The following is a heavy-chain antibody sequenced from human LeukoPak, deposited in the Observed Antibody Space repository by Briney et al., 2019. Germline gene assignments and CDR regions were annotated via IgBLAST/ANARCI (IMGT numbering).Heavy chain of an antibody. CDR3: VKAAPGPHDAFDI. J-gene: IGHJ3*02. CDR2: IHYSGTT. Sequence: PSETLSLTCTVSGDSISSYYWSWIRQPPGKGLEWIANIHYSGTTNYNPSLKSRVTISIDTSKNQFSLRLSSVTATDTAVYYCVKAAPGPHDAFDIWGQETMVTVSS. V-gene: IGHV4-59*08. D-gene: IGHD6-13*01. CDR1: GDSISSYY.